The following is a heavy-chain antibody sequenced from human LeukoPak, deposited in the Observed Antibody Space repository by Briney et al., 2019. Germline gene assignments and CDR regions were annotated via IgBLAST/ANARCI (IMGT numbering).Heavy chain of an antibody. CDR3: ARDCVWCAGTEGHWFDP. CDR2: TYYRSKWYN. V-gene: IGHV6-1*01. CDR1: GDSVSSNSAA. D-gene: IGHD6-13*01. Sequence: QTLSLTCAISGDSVSSNSAAWNWIRQSPSRGLEWLGRTYYRSKWYNDFAVSVKSRININPDTSKNQFSLHLNSVTPEDTAVYYCARDCVWCAGTEGHWFDPWGQGTLVTVSS. J-gene: IGHJ5*02.